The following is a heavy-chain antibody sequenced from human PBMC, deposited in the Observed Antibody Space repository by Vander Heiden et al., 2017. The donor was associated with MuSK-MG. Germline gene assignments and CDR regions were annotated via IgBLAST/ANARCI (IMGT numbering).Heavy chain of an antibody. D-gene: IGHD6-19*01. V-gene: IGHV3-9*01. J-gene: IGHJ4*02. Sequence: EVQLVESGGGLVQFGWSLRFPYAASGFTIDDYAMHWVRQAPGKGLEWVSGISWNGGSIGYADPVKGRFTISRDNAKSPLYLQMNSLRAEDTALYYCVSGYSSGCYWGQGTLVTVSS. CDR3: VSGYSSGCY. CDR1: GFTIDDYA. CDR2: ISWNGGSI.